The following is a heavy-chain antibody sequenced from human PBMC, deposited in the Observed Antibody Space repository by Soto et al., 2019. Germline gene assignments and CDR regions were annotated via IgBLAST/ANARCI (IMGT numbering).Heavy chain of an antibody. V-gene: IGHV3-7*03. CDR3: ASGSQPYYFYGMDV. Sequence: EAQLVESGGGLVQPGGSLRLSCAASGFTFSTYWMSWVRQAPGKGLEWVANIKQDGSDKYYVDSVKGRFTVSRDNGNNSLYLQMHSLRAEDTAVYYCASGSQPYYFYGMDVWGQGTTVTVSS. D-gene: IGHD6-13*01. CDR1: GFTFSTYW. CDR2: IKQDGSDK. J-gene: IGHJ6*02.